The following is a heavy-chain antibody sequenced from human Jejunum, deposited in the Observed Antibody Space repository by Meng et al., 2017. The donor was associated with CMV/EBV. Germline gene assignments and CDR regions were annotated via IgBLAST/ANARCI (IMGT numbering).Heavy chain of an antibody. CDR1: FSSYF. V-gene: IGHV4-59*01. CDR3: ARGRLTFYYDSSGYYLDY. J-gene: IGHJ4*02. D-gene: IGHD3-22*01. Sequence: FSSYFWTWIRQPPGKELEWIGYMYYSGSTNYNPSLKSRVTISVDKSKNEFSLRLRSVTAADTAVYYCARGRLTFYYDSSGYYLDYWGQGTLVTVSS. CDR2: MYYSGST.